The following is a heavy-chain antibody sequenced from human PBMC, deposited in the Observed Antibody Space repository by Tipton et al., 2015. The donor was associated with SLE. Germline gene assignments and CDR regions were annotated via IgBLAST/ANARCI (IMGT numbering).Heavy chain of an antibody. CDR2: IYYSGST. D-gene: IGHD6-19*01. CDR3: ARDPVAGNYGMDV. CDR1: GGSVSSGSYY. V-gene: IGHV4-61*01. J-gene: IGHJ6*02. Sequence: TLSLTCTVSGGSVSSGSYYWSWIRQPPGKGLEWIGYIYYSGSTNYNPSLESRVTISVDTSKNQFSLKLSSVTAADTAVYYCARDPVAGNYGMDVWGQGTTVTVSS.